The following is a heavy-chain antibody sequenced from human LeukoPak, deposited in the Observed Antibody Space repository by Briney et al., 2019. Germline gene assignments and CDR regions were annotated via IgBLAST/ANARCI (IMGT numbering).Heavy chain of an antibody. J-gene: IGHJ4*02. D-gene: IGHD4-17*01. Sequence: GASVKVSCKASGYTFTDYCIHWVRQAPGQGLAWMGWINPNTGGTNYAQRFQDRVTMTGDTSISTAYMELSSLRSDDTAVYYCTRDYRTTVTTSAYWGQGTLVTVSP. CDR3: TRDYRTTVTTSAY. CDR2: INPNTGGT. V-gene: IGHV1-2*02. CDR1: GYTFTDYC.